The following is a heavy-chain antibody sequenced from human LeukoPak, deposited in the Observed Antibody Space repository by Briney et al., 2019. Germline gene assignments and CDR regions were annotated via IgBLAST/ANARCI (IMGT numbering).Heavy chain of an antibody. CDR2: ARASGSAT. J-gene: IGHJ4*02. Sequence: GGSLRLSCAASGFTFSSYAMNWVRQTRGKGLERVSTARASGSATYYADSVKGRFAISRDDSKSTLYLQMTNLRAEDTALYYCAKRYGNAWYQFDYWGRGTLVTVSS. CDR1: GFTFSSYA. V-gene: IGHV3-23*01. D-gene: IGHD5-18*01. CDR3: AKRYGNAWYQFDY.